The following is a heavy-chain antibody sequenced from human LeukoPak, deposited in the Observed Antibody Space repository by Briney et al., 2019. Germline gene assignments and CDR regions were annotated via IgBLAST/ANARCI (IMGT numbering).Heavy chain of an antibody. D-gene: IGHD4-17*01. CDR1: GGSISSYY. Sequence: PSETLSLTCTVSGGSISSYYWSWIRQPPGKGLEWIGYIYYSGSTNYNPSLKSRVTISVDTSKNQFSPKLSSVTAADTAVYYCARGEVITSTVTTYFDYWGQGTLVTVSS. J-gene: IGHJ4*02. CDR2: IYYSGST. V-gene: IGHV4-59*01. CDR3: ARGEVITSTVTTYFDY.